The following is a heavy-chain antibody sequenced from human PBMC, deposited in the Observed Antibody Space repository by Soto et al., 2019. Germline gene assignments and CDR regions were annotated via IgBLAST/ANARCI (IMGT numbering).Heavy chain of an antibody. Sequence: SETLSLTCTVSGGSIHGYYWTWSRQAPGRELEWIGYMYYTGDTNYNPSLKSRVSISIDKSKNLFSLNLTSVTAADTAIYYCARLVTGEAAGTFWFDPWGQGTQVTVSS. CDR1: GGSIHGYY. J-gene: IGHJ5*02. D-gene: IGHD1-1*01. V-gene: IGHV4-59*01. CDR2: MYYTGDT. CDR3: ARLVTGEAAGTFWFDP.